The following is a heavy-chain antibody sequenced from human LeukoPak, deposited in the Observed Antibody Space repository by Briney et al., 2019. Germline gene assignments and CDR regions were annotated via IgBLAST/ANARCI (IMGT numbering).Heavy chain of an antibody. J-gene: IGHJ6*04. CDR2: ITGSGDTI. V-gene: IGHV3-48*03. Sequence: GGSLRLSCSASGFTFSSYEMNWVRQAPGKGLEWISYITGSGDTIYYADSVKGRFTISRDNAKNSLFLQMNSLTAEDTAVYYCAELGITMIGGRWGKGTTVTISS. CDR3: AELGITMIGGR. D-gene: IGHD3-10*02. CDR1: GFTFSSYE.